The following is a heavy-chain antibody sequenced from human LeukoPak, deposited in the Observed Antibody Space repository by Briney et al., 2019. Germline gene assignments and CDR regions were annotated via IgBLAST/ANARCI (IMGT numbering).Heavy chain of an antibody. Sequence: GSSVKVSCKASGGTFSSYAISWVRQAPGQGLEWMGRMNPNSGNTGYAQKFQGRVTMTRNTSISTAYMELSSLRSEDTAVYYCARGWGLNFDDIWGQGTMVTVSS. CDR1: GGTFSSYA. CDR3: ARGWGLNFDDI. V-gene: IGHV1-8*02. D-gene: IGHD3-16*01. CDR2: MNPNSGNT. J-gene: IGHJ3*02.